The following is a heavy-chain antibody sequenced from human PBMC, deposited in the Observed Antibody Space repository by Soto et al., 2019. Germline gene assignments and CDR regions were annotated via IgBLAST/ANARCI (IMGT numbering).Heavy chain of an antibody. Sequence: SVKVSCKASGGTFSSYAISWVRQAPGQGLEWMGGIIPIFGTANYAQKFQGRVTITAADRSTNTAFLHLRSLEASDTATYFCARQGFSKHYFYAADVWGQGTTVTVSS. CDR2: IIPIFGTA. CDR3: ARQGFSKHYFYAADV. V-gene: IGHV1-69*13. D-gene: IGHD6-13*01. CDR1: GGTFSSYA. J-gene: IGHJ6*02.